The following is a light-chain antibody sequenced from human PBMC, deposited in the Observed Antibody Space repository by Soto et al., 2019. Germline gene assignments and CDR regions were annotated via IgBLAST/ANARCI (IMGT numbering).Light chain of an antibody. V-gene: IGKV3-20*01. Sequence: EIVLTQSPGTLSLSPGQRPTLSCRASQIVSSSYLAWYQQKPGQAPRLLIYGASSRATGIPDRFSGSGSGTDFTLTISSLEPEDFAVYYCQQYGSSPPITFGQGTRVEIK. CDR1: QIVSSSY. CDR3: QQYGSSPPIT. J-gene: IGKJ5*01. CDR2: GAS.